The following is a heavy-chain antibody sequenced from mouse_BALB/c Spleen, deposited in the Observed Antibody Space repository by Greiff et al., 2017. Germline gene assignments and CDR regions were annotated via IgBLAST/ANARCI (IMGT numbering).Heavy chain of an antibody. CDR1: GFNIKDTY. CDR2: IDPANGNT. J-gene: IGHJ4*01. CDR3: ARDDYRYGDYYAMDY. Sequence: EVQLQHSGAELVKPGASVKLSCTASGFNIKDTYMHWVKQRPEQGLEWIGRIDPANGNTKYDPKFQGKATITADTSSNTAYLQLSSLTSEDTAVYYCARDDYRYGDYYAMDYWGQGTSVTVSS. D-gene: IGHD2-14*01. V-gene: IGHV14-3*02.